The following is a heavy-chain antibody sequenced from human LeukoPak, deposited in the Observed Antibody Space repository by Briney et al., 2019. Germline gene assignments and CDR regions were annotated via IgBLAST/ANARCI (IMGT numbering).Heavy chain of an antibody. CDR1: GDTFTSYY. J-gene: IGHJ3*02. D-gene: IGHD3-22*01. CDR2: INPSGDST. Sequence: GASLKVSCKASGDTFTSYYMHWVRQAPGQGLEWMGIINPSGDSTSSAQTFQGRVTMTRDMSTSTVHMALSSLRTEDTAVYYCARGPKRITMIVVDQPGAFDIWGQGTMVTVSS. CDR3: ARGPKRITMIVVDQPGAFDI. V-gene: IGHV1-46*01.